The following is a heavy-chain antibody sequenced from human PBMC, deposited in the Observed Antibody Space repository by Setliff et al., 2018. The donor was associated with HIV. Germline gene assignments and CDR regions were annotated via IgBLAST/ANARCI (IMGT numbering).Heavy chain of an antibody. J-gene: IGHJ6*02. D-gene: IGHD2-2*01. CDR3: AREGGYCSSTSCYPPAYHYYGMDV. CDR1: GYTFTSYY. V-gene: IGHV1-46*01. CDR2: INPSGCST. Sequence: ASVKVSCKASGYTFTSYYMHWVRQAPGQGLEWMGIINPSGCSTSYAQKFQGRVTMTRDTSTSTVYMELRSLRSDDTAVYYCAREGGYCSSTSCYPPAYHYYGMDVWGQGTTVTVSS.